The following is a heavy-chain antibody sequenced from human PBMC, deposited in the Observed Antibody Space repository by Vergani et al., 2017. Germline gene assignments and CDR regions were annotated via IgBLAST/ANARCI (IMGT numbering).Heavy chain of an antibody. V-gene: IGHV3-21*01. Sequence: EVQLVESGGGLVKPGGSLSLSCAASGFTFSSYSMNWVRQAPGKGLEWVSSISSSSSYIYYADSVKGRFTISRDNAKNSLYLQMNSLRAEDTAVYYCAREPSYYYDSSGPNWFDPWGQGTLVTVSS. CDR2: ISSSSSYI. D-gene: IGHD3-22*01. J-gene: IGHJ5*02. CDR3: AREPSYYYDSSGPNWFDP. CDR1: GFTFSSYS.